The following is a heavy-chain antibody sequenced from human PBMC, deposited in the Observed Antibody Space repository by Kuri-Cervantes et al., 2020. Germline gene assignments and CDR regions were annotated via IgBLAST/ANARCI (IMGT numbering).Heavy chain of an antibody. CDR3: ARGEAARLHLGS. J-gene: IGHJ4*02. CDR1: GGSISSSSYY. Sequence: GSLRLSCTVSGGSISSSSYYWGWIRQPPGKGLEWIGSIYYSGSTYYNPSLKSRVTISVDTSKNQFSLKLTSVTAADTAVYYCARGEAARLHLGSWGQGTLVTVSS. D-gene: IGHD6-6*01. V-gene: IGHV4-39*07. CDR2: IYYSGST.